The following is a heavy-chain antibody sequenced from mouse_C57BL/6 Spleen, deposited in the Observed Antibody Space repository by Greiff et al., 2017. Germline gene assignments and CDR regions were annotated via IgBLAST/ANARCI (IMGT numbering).Heavy chain of an antibody. CDR3: ARGALSFAY. V-gene: IGHV1-82*01. CDR2: IYPGDGDT. Sequence: QVQLQQSGPELVKPGASVKISCKASGYAFSSSWMNWVKQRPGKGLEWIGRIYPGDGDTNYNGKFKGKGTLTADKSSSTAYMQLSSLTSEDSAVYFCARGALSFAYWGQGTLVTVSA. D-gene: IGHD1-1*02. J-gene: IGHJ3*01. CDR1: GYAFSSSW.